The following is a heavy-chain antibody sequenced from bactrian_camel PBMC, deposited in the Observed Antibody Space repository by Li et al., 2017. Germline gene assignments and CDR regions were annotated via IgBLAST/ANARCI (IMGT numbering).Heavy chain of an antibody. J-gene: IGHJ6*01. CDR1: GFTFSNNW. V-gene: IGHV3S6*01. Sequence: HVQLVESGGGLVQPGGSLRLSCAASGFTFSNNWMHWVRQAPGKGLEWVSGIYGDHTTHSADSVKGRFTISKDNAKNTHNLQMNSLRPEDTAVYYCAARWYESDYGDKADFGSWGQGTQVTVS. CDR2: IYGDHTT. CDR3: AARWYESDYGDKADFGS. D-gene: IGHD4*01.